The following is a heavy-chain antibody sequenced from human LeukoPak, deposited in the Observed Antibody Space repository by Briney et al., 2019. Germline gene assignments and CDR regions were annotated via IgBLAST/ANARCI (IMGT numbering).Heavy chain of an antibody. V-gene: IGHV3-23*01. Sequence: GGSLRLSCTASGFAFGSYAMYWVRQAPGRGLEWVSGIFGSGGSAHYADSVKGRFTISRDNSKNTVYLEMNSLGVEDTAVYFCAKTTVGYSSGRFPGWPADYWGQGTLVTVSS. CDR3: AKTTVGYSSGRFPGWPADY. J-gene: IGHJ4*02. CDR1: GFAFGSYA. CDR2: IFGSGGSA. D-gene: IGHD2-15*01.